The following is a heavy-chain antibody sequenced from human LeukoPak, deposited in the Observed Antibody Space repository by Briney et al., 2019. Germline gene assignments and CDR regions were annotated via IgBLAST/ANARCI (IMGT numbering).Heavy chain of an antibody. D-gene: IGHD2-15*01. Sequence: SETLSLTCTVSGGSISSYYWSWIRQPPGKGLEWIGYIHYSGSTNYNPSLKSRVTISVDTSKNQFSLKLSSVTAADTAVYYCAREPIGYCSGGSCYSGLYYFDYWGQGTLVTVSS. V-gene: IGHV4-59*01. CDR3: AREPIGYCSGGSCYSGLYYFDY. CDR1: GGSISSYY. J-gene: IGHJ4*02. CDR2: IHYSGST.